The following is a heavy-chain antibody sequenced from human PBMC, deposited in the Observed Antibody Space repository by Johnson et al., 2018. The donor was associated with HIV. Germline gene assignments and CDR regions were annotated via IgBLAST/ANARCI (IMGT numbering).Heavy chain of an antibody. V-gene: IGHV3-20*04. J-gene: IGHJ3*02. D-gene: IGHD6-19*01. CDR2: INWNGGST. Sequence: VQLVESGGRVVRPGGSLRLSCAASGFSFVDYAMSWVRQVSGKGLEWVSSINWNGGSTGYADYVKGRFTISRDNSKNTLYLQMNSLRAEDTAVYYCANERAMDSSGWYDGFDIWGQGTMVTVSS. CDR1: GFSFVDYA. CDR3: ANERAMDSSGWYDGFDI.